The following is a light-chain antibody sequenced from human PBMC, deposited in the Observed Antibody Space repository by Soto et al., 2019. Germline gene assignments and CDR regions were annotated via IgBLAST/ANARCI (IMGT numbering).Light chain of an antibody. CDR3: QQANTFPLT. Sequence: DIQMTQSPSSVSASVGERVTITCRASQDISSWLAWYQQKPGTAPKLLIYAASSLQSGVPSRFSGSGSGTDFTLTISSLQPEDCATYYCQQANTFPLTFGGGTKVDIK. CDR1: QDISSW. CDR2: AAS. J-gene: IGKJ4*01. V-gene: IGKV1-12*01.